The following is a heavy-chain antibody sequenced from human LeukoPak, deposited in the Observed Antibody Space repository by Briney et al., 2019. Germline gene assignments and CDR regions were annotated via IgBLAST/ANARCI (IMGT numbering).Heavy chain of an antibody. CDR1: GFTFSSYG. D-gene: IGHD3-10*01. CDR3: AKTPYGVISYFDY. CDR2: ISYDGSNK. V-gene: IGHV3-30*18. Sequence: PGGSLRLSCAASGFTFSSYGMHWVRQAPGKGLEWVAVISYDGSNKYYADSVKGRFTISRDNSKNTLYLQMNSLRAEDTAVYYCAKTPYGVISYFDYWGQGTLVTVSS. J-gene: IGHJ4*02.